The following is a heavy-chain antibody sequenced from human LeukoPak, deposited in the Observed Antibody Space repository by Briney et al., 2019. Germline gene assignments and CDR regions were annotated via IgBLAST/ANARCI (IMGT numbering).Heavy chain of an antibody. V-gene: IGHV4-61*02. CDR2: IYSSGRT. D-gene: IGHD1-26*01. CDR3: ARYFRWELHFDP. Sequence: SETLSLTCTVSGDSINSNNYYWSWIRQPAGKGLEWIGRIYSSGRTNYNPSLKSRVTISVDTSKNQFSLKLSSVTAADTAVYYCARYFRWELHFDPWGQGTLVTVSS. J-gene: IGHJ5*02. CDR1: GDSINSNNYY.